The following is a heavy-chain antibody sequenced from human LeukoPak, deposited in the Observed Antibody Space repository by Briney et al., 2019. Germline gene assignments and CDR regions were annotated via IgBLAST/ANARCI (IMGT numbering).Heavy chain of an antibody. J-gene: IGHJ6*02. CDR1: GLTFRSYA. D-gene: IGHD7-27*01. V-gene: IGHV3-23*01. Sequence: GGSLRLSCAASGLTFRSYAMTWVRQAPGKGLEWVSDISNVATINYADSVKGRFTMSRDNSKNTLYLQMNSLRAEDTAVYYCARSDGKLGIAYYYYGMDVWGQGTTVTVSS. CDR3: ARSDGKLGIAYYYYGMDV. CDR2: ISNVATI.